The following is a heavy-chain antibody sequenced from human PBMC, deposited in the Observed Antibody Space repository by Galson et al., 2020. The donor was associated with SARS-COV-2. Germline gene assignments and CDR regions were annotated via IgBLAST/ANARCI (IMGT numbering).Heavy chain of an antibody. Sequence: SQTLSLTCAISGDSVSSNSAAWNWIRQSPSRGLEWLGRTYYRSKWYNDYAVSVKSRITINPDTSKNQFSLQLNSVTPEDTAVYYCARAPRNNGVGATTRSITDAFDIWGQGTMVTVSS. CDR2: TYYRSKWYN. V-gene: IGHV6-1*01. CDR1: GDSVSSNSAA. CDR3: ARAPRNNGVGATTRSITDAFDI. D-gene: IGHD1-26*01. J-gene: IGHJ3*02.